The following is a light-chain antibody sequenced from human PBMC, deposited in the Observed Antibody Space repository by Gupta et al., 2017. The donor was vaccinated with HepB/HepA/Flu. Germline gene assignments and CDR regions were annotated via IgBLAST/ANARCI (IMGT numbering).Light chain of an antibody. V-gene: IGKV1-39*01. J-gene: IGKJ1*01. CDR1: QNISSC. CDR3: QQSYSTPRT. CDR2: AAS. Sequence: DLQLTQSPSFLSGSVGGRVTHTFRASQNISSCLNWFQQKPGKAPNLLIYAASSLQRGVPSRFSGGGSGTDFTLTISSLQPEDFATYYCQQSYSTPRTFGQGTKVEIK.